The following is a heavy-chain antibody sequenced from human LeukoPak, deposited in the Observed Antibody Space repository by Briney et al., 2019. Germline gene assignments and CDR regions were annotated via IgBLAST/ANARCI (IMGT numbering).Heavy chain of an antibody. Sequence: SETLSLTCTVSGDSISSYYWSWIRQPPGKGLEWIGYIYYSGSTKYNPSLKSRVTISVDTSKNQFSLKLNSVTAADTAVYYCARSLGGGSYYGFDYWGQGTLVTVSS. CDR1: GDSISSYY. CDR3: ARSLGGGSYYGFDY. D-gene: IGHD1-26*01. V-gene: IGHV4-59*01. J-gene: IGHJ4*02. CDR2: IYYSGST.